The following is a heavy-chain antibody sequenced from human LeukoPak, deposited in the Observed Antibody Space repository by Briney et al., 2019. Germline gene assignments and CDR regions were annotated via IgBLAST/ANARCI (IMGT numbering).Heavy chain of an antibody. CDR2: ISSSSSYI. V-gene: IGHV3-21*01. CDR1: GFTFSSYS. Sequence: GGSLRLSCAASGFTFSSYSMNWVRQAPGKGLEWVSSISSSSSYIYYADSVKGRFTISRDNAKNSLYPQMNSLRAEDTAVYYCARAAWAATTEDNWFDPWGQGTLVTVSS. D-gene: IGHD1-1*01. J-gene: IGHJ5*02. CDR3: ARAAWAATTEDNWFDP.